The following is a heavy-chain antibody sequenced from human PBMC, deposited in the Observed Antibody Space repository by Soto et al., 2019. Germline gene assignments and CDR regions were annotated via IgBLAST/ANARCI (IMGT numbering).Heavy chain of an antibody. V-gene: IGHV3-64*01. CDR1: GFTFSSYA. CDR2: ISSNGGST. Sequence: PGGSLRLSCAASGFTFSSYAMHWVRQAPGKGLEYVSAISSNGGSTYYANSVKGRFTISRDNSKNTLYLQMGSLRAEDMAVYYCASSLYNWNYRAFDIWGQGTMVTVSS. CDR3: ASSLYNWNYRAFDI. D-gene: IGHD1-7*01. J-gene: IGHJ3*02.